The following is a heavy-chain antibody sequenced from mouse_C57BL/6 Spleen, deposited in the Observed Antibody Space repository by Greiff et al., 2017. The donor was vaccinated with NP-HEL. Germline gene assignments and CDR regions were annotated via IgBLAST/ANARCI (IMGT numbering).Heavy chain of an antibody. CDR1: GYSITSGYY. CDR3: ARDYDSCLAWFAY. CDR2: ISYDGSN. Sequence: VQLQESGPGLVKPSQSLSLTCSVTGYSITSGYYWNSIRQFPGNKLEWMGYISYDGSNNYNPSLKNRISITRDTSKNQFFLKLNSVTTEDTSAYYGARDYDSCLAWFAYWGQGTLVTVSA. V-gene: IGHV3-6*01. J-gene: IGHJ3*01. D-gene: IGHD2-12*01.